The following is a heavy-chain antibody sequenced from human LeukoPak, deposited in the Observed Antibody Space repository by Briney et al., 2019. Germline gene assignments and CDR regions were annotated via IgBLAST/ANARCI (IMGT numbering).Heavy chain of an antibody. V-gene: IGHV3-23*01. D-gene: IGHD4-17*01. CDR2: ISGSGDST. J-gene: IGHJ4*02. CDR3: AKAMTTMTTRVFDY. Sequence: GGSLRLSCAASGFTFSTYALNWVRQAPGKGLEWVSTISGSGDSTYYADSVKGRFTISRDNSKNTLYLQMNSLRAEDTAVYYCAKAMTTMTTRVFDYWGQGTLVTVSS. CDR1: GFTFSTYA.